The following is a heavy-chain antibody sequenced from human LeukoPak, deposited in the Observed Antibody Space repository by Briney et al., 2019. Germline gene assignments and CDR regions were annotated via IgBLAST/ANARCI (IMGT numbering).Heavy chain of an antibody. CDR3: ARDPAQYYYGSGSVDY. CDR2: ISSSSSYI. V-gene: IGHV3-21*01. J-gene: IGHJ4*02. Sequence: PRRSLRLSCAASGFTFSSYSMNWVRQAPRKGLEWVSSISSSSSYIYYADSVRGRFTISRDNAKNSLYLQMNSLRAEDTAVYYCARDPAQYYYGSGSVDYWGQGTLVTVSS. D-gene: IGHD3-10*01. CDR1: GFTFSSYS.